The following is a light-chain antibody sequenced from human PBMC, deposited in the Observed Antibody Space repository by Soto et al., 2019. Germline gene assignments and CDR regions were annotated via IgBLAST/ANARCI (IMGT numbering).Light chain of an antibody. J-gene: IGLJ3*02. CDR3: AACDDSLSWV. CDR2: SNN. Sequence: QSVLTQPPSASGTPGQRVTISCSGSSSNIGSNTVNWYQQLPGTAPKHLIFSNNQRPSGVPDRFSGSKSGTSASLAISGLQPEDEADYYCAACDDSLSWVFGGGTKLTVL. V-gene: IGLV1-44*01. CDR1: SSNIGSNT.